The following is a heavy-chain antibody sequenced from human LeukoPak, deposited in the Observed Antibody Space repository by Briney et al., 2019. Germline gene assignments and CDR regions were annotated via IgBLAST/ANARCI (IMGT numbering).Heavy chain of an antibody. V-gene: IGHV3-23*01. CDR1: GFTFSSYD. CDR2: ITGSGGST. D-gene: IGHD3-10*01. Sequence: GGSLRLSCAASGFTFSSYDMSWVRQAPGSGLEWVSGITGSGGSTYYADSVKGRFTISRDNAKNTLYLQMDSLRDEDTAVYYCGLSMVRALSPDYWGQGTLVTVSS. J-gene: IGHJ4*02. CDR3: GLSMVRALSPDY.